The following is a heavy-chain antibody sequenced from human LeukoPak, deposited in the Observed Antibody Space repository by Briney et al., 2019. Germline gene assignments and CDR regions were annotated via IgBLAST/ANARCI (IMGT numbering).Heavy chain of an antibody. D-gene: IGHD2-15*01. J-gene: IGHJ4*02. Sequence: SETLSLTCTVSGGSISSYYWSWIRQPPGKGLEWIGYIYYSGSTNYNPSLKSRVTISVDTSKNQFSLKLSSVTAADTAVYYCARGGGNCADFDYWGQGTLVTASS. CDR2: IYYSGST. CDR3: ARGGGNCADFDY. CDR1: GGSISSYY. V-gene: IGHV4-59*01.